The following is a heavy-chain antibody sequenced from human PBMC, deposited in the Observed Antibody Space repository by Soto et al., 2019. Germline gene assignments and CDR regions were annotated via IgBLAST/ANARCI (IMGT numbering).Heavy chain of an antibody. CDR1: GFTFSNYA. CDR2: ISGSGGSP. V-gene: IGHV3-23*01. Sequence: EVQLLESGGGLVQPGGSLRLSCAASGFTFSNYAMSWVRQAPGKGLEWVAVISGSGGSPYNADSVKGRFIISRDNSKNTLFLQMNSLRAEDTAVYYCAFPGRPHTYYVTYFDYWGRGNLVTVSS. CDR3: AFPGRPHTYYVTYFDY. J-gene: IGHJ4*02. D-gene: IGHD3-16*01.